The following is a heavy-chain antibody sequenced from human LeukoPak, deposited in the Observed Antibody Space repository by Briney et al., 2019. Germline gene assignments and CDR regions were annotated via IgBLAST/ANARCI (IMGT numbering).Heavy chain of an antibody. V-gene: IGHV4-39*01. CDR1: GGSVSSSGFY. J-gene: IGHJ4*02. CDR2: FSYSGST. D-gene: IGHD3-9*01. Sequence: SETLSLTCIVSGGSVSSSGFYWGWIRQPPGKGLEWIGSFSYSGSTYYNPSLKSRVTISVGTSNNQFSLKLSSVTAADTAVYYCASQMYGVLRYLIFDYWGQGTLVTVSS. CDR3: ASQMYGVLRYLIFDY.